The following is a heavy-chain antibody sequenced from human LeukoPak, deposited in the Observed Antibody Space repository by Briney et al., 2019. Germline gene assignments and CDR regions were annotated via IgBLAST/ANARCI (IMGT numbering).Heavy chain of an antibody. V-gene: IGHV5-51*01. Sequence: GESLKISCKGSGYRFTSDWIGWVRQMPGKGLEWMGIIYPGDSDTRYSPSFQGQVTISADKSVNTAYLQWSSLKASDTAMYYCARRGPKQNNWFDPWGQGTLVTVSS. CDR3: ARRGPKQNNWFDP. J-gene: IGHJ5*02. CDR1: GYRFTSDW. CDR2: IYPGDSDT.